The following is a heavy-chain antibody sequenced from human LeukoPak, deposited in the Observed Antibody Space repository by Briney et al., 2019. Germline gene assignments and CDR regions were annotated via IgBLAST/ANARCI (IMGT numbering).Heavy chain of an antibody. CDR3: ATDAGRGDYCSGGSCYPD. D-gene: IGHD2-15*01. CDR2: FDPEDGET. CDR1: GYTLTELS. J-gene: IGHJ4*02. V-gene: IGHV1-24*01. Sequence: ASVKVSCKVSGYTLTELSMHWVRQAPGKGLEWMGGFDPEDGETIYAQKFQGRVTMTEDTSTDTAYMELSRLRSEDTAVYYCATDAGRGDYCSGGSCYPDWGQGTLVTVSS.